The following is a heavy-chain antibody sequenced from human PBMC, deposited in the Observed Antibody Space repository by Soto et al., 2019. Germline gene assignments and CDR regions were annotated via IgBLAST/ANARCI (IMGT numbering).Heavy chain of an antibody. J-gene: IGHJ6*03. D-gene: IGHD3-3*01. CDR3: SRQASDFWSGKPQYYMDV. CDR2: IRSKGNNYAT. V-gene: IGHV3-73*01. CDR1: GFTFIGSA. Sequence: GGSLRLSCAASGFTFIGSAMHWVLQASGKGLEWVGRIRSKGNNYATAYGASLKGRFTISRDDSKNTAYLQMNSLNTEDTAVYYCSRQASDFWSGKPQYYMDVWGKGTTVTVSS.